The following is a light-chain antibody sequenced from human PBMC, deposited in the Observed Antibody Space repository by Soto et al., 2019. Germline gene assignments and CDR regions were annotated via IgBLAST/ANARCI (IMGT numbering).Light chain of an antibody. CDR3: SSYAGSNTPSV. Sequence: QSALTQPPSASGSPGQSVTISCTGTSSDVGGYNYVSWYQQHPGKAPKLMIYDVSKRPSGVPDRFSGSKSGNTASLTVSGLQAEDGADYYCSSYAGSNTPSVFGTGTKVTVL. V-gene: IGLV2-8*01. J-gene: IGLJ1*01. CDR2: DVS. CDR1: SSDVGGYNY.